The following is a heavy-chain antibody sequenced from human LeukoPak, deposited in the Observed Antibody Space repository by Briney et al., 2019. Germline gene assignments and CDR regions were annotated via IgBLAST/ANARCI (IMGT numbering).Heavy chain of an antibody. D-gene: IGHD3-10*01. V-gene: IGHV3-21*01. CDR3: ARDWITMVRGNSAFFDY. J-gene: IGHJ4*02. CDR1: GFTFSSYS. CDR2: ISSSSSYI. Sequence: GGSLRLSCAASGFTFSSYSMNWVRQAPGKGLEWVSSISSSSSYIYYADSVKGRFTISRDNAKNSLYLQMNSLRAEDTAVYYCARDWITMVRGNSAFFDYWGQGTLVTVSS.